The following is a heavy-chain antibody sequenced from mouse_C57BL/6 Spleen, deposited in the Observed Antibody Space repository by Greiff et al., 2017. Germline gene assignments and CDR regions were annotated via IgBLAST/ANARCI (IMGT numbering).Heavy chain of an antibody. D-gene: IGHD4-1*01. CDR3: TRRLGHGEYYFDY. Sequence: QVQLQQSGAELVRPGASVTLSCKASGYTFTDYEMHWVKQTPVHGLEWIGGIDPETGGTAYNQKFKGKAILTADKSSSTAYMALRSLTSEDSAVYYCTRRLGHGEYYFDYWGQGTTLTVSS. V-gene: IGHV1-15*01. CDR1: GYTFTDYE. CDR2: IDPETGGT. J-gene: IGHJ2*01.